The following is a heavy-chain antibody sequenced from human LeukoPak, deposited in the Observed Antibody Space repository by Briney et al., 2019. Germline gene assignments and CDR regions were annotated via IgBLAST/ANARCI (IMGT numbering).Heavy chain of an antibody. D-gene: IGHD6-19*01. CDR3: ARKSSGWPGDFNY. CDR2: IYPGDSDT. CDR1: GYSFINYW. J-gene: IGHJ4*02. V-gene: IGHV5-51*01. Sequence: GESLKTSCKGSGYSFINYWIGWVRQMPGKGLEWMGIIYPGDSDTRYSPSFQGQVTISADKSISTAYLQWSSLKASDTAIYYCARKSSGWPGDFNYWGQGTLVTVSS.